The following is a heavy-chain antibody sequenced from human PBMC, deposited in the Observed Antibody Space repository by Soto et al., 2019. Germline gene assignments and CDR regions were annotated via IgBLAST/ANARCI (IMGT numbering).Heavy chain of an antibody. V-gene: IGHV3-21*01. J-gene: IGHJ4*02. CDR3: ARDPGRGNAYNVDY. Sequence: EVQLVESGGGLVKPGVSLRLSCVVSGFTFSTYSMNWVRQAPGKGLEWVSSISSSSGYIYYADSVKGRFTISRDNAKNSLYLHMNGLRADDTAVYYCARDPGRGNAYNVDYWGQGTLVTVSS. CDR1: GFTFSTYS. D-gene: IGHD1-1*01. CDR2: ISSSSGYI.